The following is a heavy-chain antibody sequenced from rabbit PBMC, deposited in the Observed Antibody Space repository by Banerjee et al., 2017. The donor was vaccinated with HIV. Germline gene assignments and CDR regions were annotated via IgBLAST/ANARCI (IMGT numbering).Heavy chain of an antibody. CDR2: IGAGSSGTT. D-gene: IGHD4-1*01. V-gene: IGHV1S45*01. CDR1: GLSLSRYW. J-gene: IGHJ6*01. CDR3: ARDLAGVIGWNFGL. Sequence: EQLVESGGGLVQPEGSLTLTCKAFGLSLSRYWMWRVRQAPGKGLEWIACIGAGSSGTTYYANWAKGRFTISRTSSTTVTLQMTSLTAADTATYFCARDLAGVIGWNFGLWGPGTLVTVS.